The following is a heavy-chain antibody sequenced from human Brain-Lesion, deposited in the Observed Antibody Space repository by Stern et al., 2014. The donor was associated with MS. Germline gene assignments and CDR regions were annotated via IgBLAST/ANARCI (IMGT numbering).Heavy chain of an antibody. Sequence: QLQLQESGPGLVQPLQTLSLTCTVSGGSVSSGGYFWNWIRPHPGKGLEWIGHVYYSGSIAYNPSLKSRVTISVDTSKNQFSLRLRSVTAADTAVYYCARNPALWYFDLWGRGTLAAVSS. D-gene: IGHD3-3*02. CDR1: GGSVSSGGYF. V-gene: IGHV4-31*03. CDR3: ARNPALWYFDL. CDR2: VYYSGSI. J-gene: IGHJ2*01.